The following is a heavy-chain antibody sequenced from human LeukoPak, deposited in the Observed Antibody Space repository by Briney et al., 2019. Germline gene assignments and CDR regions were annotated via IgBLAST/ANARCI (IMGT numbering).Heavy chain of an antibody. CDR3: ARSGGGITMIVAQAPLDY. V-gene: IGHV3-21*01. CDR2: ISSSSSYI. CDR1: GFTFSSYS. D-gene: IGHD3-22*01. Sequence: GGSLRLSCAASGFTFSSYSMNWVRQAPGKGLEWVSSISSSSSYIYYADSVKGRFTISRDNAKNSLYLQMNSLRAEDTAVYYCARSGGGITMIVAQAPLDYWGQGTLVTVSS. J-gene: IGHJ4*02.